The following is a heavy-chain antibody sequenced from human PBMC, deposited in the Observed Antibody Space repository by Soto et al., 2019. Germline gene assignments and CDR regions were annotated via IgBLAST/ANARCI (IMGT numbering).Heavy chain of an antibody. V-gene: IGHV4-30-2*01. Sequence: PSETLSLTCAVSGGSISSGGYSWSWIRQPPGKGLEWIGYIYHSGSTYYNPSLKSRVTISVDTSKNQFSLKLSSVTAADTAVYYCARGSTTEPSLGQDFDYWGQGTLVTVSS. CDR3: ARGSTTEPSLGQDFDY. CDR2: IYHSGST. CDR1: GGSISSGGYS. J-gene: IGHJ4*02. D-gene: IGHD1-1*01.